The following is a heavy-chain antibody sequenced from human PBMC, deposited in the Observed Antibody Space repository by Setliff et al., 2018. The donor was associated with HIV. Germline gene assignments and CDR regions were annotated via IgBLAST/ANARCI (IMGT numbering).Heavy chain of an antibody. CDR3: ARGWGHDGFDF. V-gene: IGHV4-34*01. CDR1: GRSFSGYY. J-gene: IGHJ3*01. CDR2: INHSGGT. D-gene: IGHD7-27*01. Sequence: SETLSLTCAVYGRSFSGYYWNWIRQSPRKGLEWIGEINHSGGTNYNPSLKSRVTMSIDTSKNQFSLNVSSVTAADTAVYYCARGWGHDGFDFWGQGTMVTVSS.